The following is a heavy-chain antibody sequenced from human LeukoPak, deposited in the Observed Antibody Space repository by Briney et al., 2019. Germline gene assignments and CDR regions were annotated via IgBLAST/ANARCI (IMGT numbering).Heavy chain of an antibody. D-gene: IGHD6-6*01. CDR2: IYPGDSDT. J-gene: IGHJ6*03. V-gene: IGHV5-51*01. Sequence: GESLKISCKGSGYTYTSYWIGWVRQMPGKGLEWMGIIYPGDSDTRYSPSFQGQVTISADKSISTAYLQWNSLKASDTAMYYCARRQKYSSSSRYYYYYMDVWGKGTTVTVSS. CDR3: ARRQKYSSSSRYYYYYMDV. CDR1: GYTYTSYW.